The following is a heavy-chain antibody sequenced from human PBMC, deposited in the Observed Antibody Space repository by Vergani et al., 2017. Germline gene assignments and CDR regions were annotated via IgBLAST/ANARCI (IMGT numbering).Heavy chain of an antibody. J-gene: IGHJ6*03. V-gene: IGHV4-61*02. CDR1: GGSISSGSYY. Sequence: QVQLQESGPGLVKPSQTLSLTCTVSGGSISSGSYYWSWIRQPAGKGLEWIGRIYTSGSTNYNPSLKSRVTMSVDTSKSQFSLKLSSVTAADTAVYYCARDSTYYYMDVWGKGTTVTVSS. CDR3: ARDSTYYYMDV. CDR2: IYTSGST.